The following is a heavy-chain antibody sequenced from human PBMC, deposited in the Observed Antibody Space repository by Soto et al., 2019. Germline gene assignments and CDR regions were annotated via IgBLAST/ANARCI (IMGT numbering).Heavy chain of an antibody. Sequence: SETLSLTCAVYGGSFSGYYWSWIRQPPGKGLEWIGEINHSGSTNYNPPLKSRVTISVDTSKNQFSLKLSSVTAADTAVYYCARARHWGSYRLDYWGQGTLVTVSS. D-gene: IGHD3-16*02. CDR2: INHSGST. CDR1: GGSFSGYY. J-gene: IGHJ4*02. V-gene: IGHV4-34*01. CDR3: ARARHWGSYRLDY.